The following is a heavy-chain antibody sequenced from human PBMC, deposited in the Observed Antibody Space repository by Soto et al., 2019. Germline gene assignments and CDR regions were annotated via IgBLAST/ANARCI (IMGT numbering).Heavy chain of an antibody. Sequence: QVQLVQSGAEVKKPGASVKVSCKASGYTFTGYYMHWVRQAPGQGLEWMGWINPNSGGTNYAQKVEGRVTMTRHTSISTAYMELSRLRSDDTAVYYCASSEGYGDYWYFDLWGRGTLVTVSS. D-gene: IGHD4-17*01. V-gene: IGHV1-2*02. CDR3: ASSEGYGDYWYFDL. CDR2: INPNSGGT. J-gene: IGHJ2*01. CDR1: GYTFTGYY.